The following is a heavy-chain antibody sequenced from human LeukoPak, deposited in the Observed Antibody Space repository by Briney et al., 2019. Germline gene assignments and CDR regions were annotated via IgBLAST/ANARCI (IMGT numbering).Heavy chain of an antibody. D-gene: IGHD3-22*01. Sequence: PSETLSLTCAVYGGSFSGYYWSWIRQPPGKGLEWIGEINHSGSTNYNPSLKSRVTISVDTSKNQFSLKLSSVTAADTAVYYCARQYWGTLVVFDYWGQGTLVTVSS. J-gene: IGHJ4*02. V-gene: IGHV4-34*01. CDR3: ARQYWGTLVVFDY. CDR1: GGSFSGYY. CDR2: INHSGST.